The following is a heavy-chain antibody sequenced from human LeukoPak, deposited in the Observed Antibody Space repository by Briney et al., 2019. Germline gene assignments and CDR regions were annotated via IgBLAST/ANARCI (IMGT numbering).Heavy chain of an antibody. CDR3: VRYRQLTSMDV. CDR1: GFTFSSYW. J-gene: IGHJ6*02. CDR2: INNDGSST. Sequence: GGSLRLSCAASGFTFSSYWMHWVRQAPGKGLVWVSRINNDGSSTSYADSVKGRFTVSRDNAKNTLYLQMDSLRAEDTAVYYCVRYRQLTSMDVWGQGTTVTVSS. V-gene: IGHV3-74*01. D-gene: IGHD6-13*01.